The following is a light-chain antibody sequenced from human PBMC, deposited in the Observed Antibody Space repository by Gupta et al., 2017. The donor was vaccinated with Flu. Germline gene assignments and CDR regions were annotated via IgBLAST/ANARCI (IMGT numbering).Light chain of an antibody. CDR3: QQDNNWPVT. V-gene: IGKV3-15*01. Sequence: PATLSVSPGERATLSCRASQSIGSTVAWYKQKPGQAPSLLIYDASNTAAGVPARISGSGSGTDFTLTISSLQSEDFAVYYCQQDNNWPVTFGPGTKVDVK. CDR2: DAS. CDR1: QSIGST. J-gene: IGKJ3*01.